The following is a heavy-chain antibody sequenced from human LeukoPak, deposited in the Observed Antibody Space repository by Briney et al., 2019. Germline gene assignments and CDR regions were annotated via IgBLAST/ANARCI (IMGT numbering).Heavy chain of an antibody. V-gene: IGHV3-73*01. CDR3: TTTLGYCSNTSCYRDY. Sequence: GGSLRLSCAASGFTFSGSAMHWVRQASGKGLEWVGRIRSKANSYATAYAASVKGRFAISRDDSKNTAYLQMNSLKTEDTAVYYCTTTLGYCSNTSCYRDYWGQGTLVTVSS. J-gene: IGHJ4*02. D-gene: IGHD2-2*01. CDR2: IRSKANSYAT. CDR1: GFTFSGSA.